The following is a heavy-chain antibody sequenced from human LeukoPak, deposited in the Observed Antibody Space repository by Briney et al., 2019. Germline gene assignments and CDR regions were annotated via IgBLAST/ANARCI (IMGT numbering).Heavy chain of an antibody. Sequence: EGSLRLSCAASGFTFSSSWMGWARQAPGKGLEWVANIKEDGSWKHYAVSVQGRFTISRDNAKNSLYLQMNSLRAEDTAVYYCARDRGWYHADSWGQGTLVTVSS. CDR3: ARDRGWYHADS. CDR2: IKEDGSWK. J-gene: IGHJ4*02. V-gene: IGHV3-7*01. CDR1: GFTFSSSW. D-gene: IGHD6-19*01.